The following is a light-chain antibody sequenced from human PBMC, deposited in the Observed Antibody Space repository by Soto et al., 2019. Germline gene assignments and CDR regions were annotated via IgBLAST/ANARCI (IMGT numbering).Light chain of an antibody. V-gene: IGLV2-23*01. Sequence: QSVLTQPASVSGSPGQSITIACTGTSGDVGSYSHVSWYQQHPGKAPRLIIYEGSKRPSGVSHRFSASRSDKTASLTISGLPAEDAAAYYCCSYARSSSYVFGTGTKVTVL. J-gene: IGLJ1*01. CDR2: EGS. CDR1: SGDVGSYSH. CDR3: CSYARSSSYV.